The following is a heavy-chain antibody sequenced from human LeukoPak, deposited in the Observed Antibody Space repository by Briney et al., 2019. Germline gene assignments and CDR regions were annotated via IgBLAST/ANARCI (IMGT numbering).Heavy chain of an antibody. D-gene: IGHD1-14*01. CDR3: ANYRKPQGLDY. J-gene: IGHJ4*02. V-gene: IGHV3-23*01. CDR1: RFAFSTYA. CDR2: ISSNGADT. Sequence: PGGSLRLSCAVSRFAFSTYAMTWVRQAPGQGLEYVSTISSNGADTYYADSVKGRFTISRENSKNKLYLQMTSLRVEDTAVYYCANYRKPQGLDYWGQGTLVTVSS.